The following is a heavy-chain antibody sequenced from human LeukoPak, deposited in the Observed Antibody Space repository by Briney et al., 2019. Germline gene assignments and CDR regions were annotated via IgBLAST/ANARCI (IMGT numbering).Heavy chain of an antibody. D-gene: IGHD5-18*01. V-gene: IGHV3-11*06. CDR3: ARVREYSGSFYFFDS. J-gene: IGHJ4*02. Sequence: GGALRLSCAASGFIFSNYFMSWVRQAPGKGLEGVSYISTSGGYTNYAGSVRGRFTISRDAAKTSLDLQMNSLTAEDTAVYYCARVREYSGSFYFFDSWGRGTLVTVSS. CDR2: ISTSGGYT. CDR1: GFIFSNYF.